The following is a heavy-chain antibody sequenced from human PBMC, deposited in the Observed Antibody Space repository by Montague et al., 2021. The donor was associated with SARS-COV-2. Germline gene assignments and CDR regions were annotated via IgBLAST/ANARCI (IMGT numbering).Heavy chain of an antibody. CDR1: GGSISSYY. V-gene: IGHV4-59*08. Sequence: SETLSLTCTVSGGSISSYYWSWIRQPPGKGLEWIGYIYFSGSTDYNPALKSRVTTSVDTSKNQFSLRLSSLTAADTAVYYCAGHGRFSVIVNTPRGAFDIWGPGTMVTVSS. CDR2: IYFSGST. J-gene: IGHJ3*02. CDR3: AGHGRFSVIVNTPRGAFDI. D-gene: IGHD3-22*01.